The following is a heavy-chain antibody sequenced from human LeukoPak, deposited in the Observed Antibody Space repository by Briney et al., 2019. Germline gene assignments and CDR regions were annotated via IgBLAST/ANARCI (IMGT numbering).Heavy chain of an antibody. Sequence: GESLNISCKGSGYSFTSYWIGWVRQMPGKGLEWMGIIYPGDSDTRYSPSFQGQVTISADKPISTAYLQWSSLKASDTAMYYCARHLGTRPGARWFDPWGQGTLVTVSS. D-gene: IGHD1-1*01. CDR3: ARHLGTRPGARWFDP. CDR2: IYPGDSDT. V-gene: IGHV5-51*01. CDR1: GYSFTSYW. J-gene: IGHJ5*02.